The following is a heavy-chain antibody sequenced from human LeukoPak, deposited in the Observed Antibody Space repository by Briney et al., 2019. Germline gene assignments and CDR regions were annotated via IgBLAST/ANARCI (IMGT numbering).Heavy chain of an antibody. CDR1: GYSISSGYY. Sequence: SETLSLTCAVSGYSISSGYYWGWIRQPPGKGLEWIASIYHSGSTYYNPSLKSRVTISVDTSKNQFSLKLSSVTAADTAVYYCARSVAAAVYFDYWGQGTLVTVSS. CDR2: IYHSGST. D-gene: IGHD6-13*01. V-gene: IGHV4-38-2*01. CDR3: ARSVAAAVYFDY. J-gene: IGHJ4*02.